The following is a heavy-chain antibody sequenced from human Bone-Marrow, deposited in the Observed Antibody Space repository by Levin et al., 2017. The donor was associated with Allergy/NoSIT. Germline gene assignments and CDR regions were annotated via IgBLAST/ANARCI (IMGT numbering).Heavy chain of an antibody. D-gene: IGHD3-9*01. CDR3: ASRVPTYNDIWTGYASYEPYMDV. Sequence: SETLSLTCTVSGGSISTHYWSWIRQPPGKGLEWLGHLSDSGSSNYNPSLKSRLTISKDTSTNQLSLKLRSVTVADTAVYYCASRVPTYNDIWTGYASYEPYMDVWGKGTTVTVSS. CDR1: GGSISTHY. V-gene: IGHV4-59*11. CDR2: LSDSGSS. J-gene: IGHJ6*03.